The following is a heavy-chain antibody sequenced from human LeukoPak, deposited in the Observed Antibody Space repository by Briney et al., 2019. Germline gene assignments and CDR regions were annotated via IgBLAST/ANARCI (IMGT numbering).Heavy chain of an antibody. D-gene: IGHD2-2*01. J-gene: IGHJ6*02. CDR1: GGSISSYY. CDR2: IYYSGST. CDR3: ARASMTRYYYYGMDV. Sequence: SETLSLTCTVSGGSISSYYRSWIRQPPGKGLEWIGYIYYSGSTNYNPSLKSRVTISVDTSKNQFSLKLSSVTAADTAVYYCARASMTRYYYYGMDVWGQGTTVTVSS. V-gene: IGHV4-59*01.